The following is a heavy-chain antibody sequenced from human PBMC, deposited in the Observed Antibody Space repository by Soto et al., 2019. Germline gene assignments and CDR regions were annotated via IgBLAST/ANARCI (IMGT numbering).Heavy chain of an antibody. V-gene: IGHV4-34*01. Sequence: NPSGTLSLTCAVCGGSFSVYYWSWIRQPPGKGLEWIGEINHSGSTNYNPSLKSRVTISVDTSKNQFSLKLSSVTAADTAMYYCASAPGPIRYFDWLRVWYFDYWGQGTLVTVSS. J-gene: IGHJ4*02. D-gene: IGHD3-9*01. CDR2: INHSGST. CDR3: ASAPGPIRYFDWLRVWYFDY. CDR1: GGSFSVYY.